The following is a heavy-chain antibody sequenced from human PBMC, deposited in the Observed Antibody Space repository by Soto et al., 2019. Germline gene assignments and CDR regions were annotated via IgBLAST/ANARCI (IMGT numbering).Heavy chain of an antibody. J-gene: IGHJ5*02. CDR3: VRALGSRFMEWPRFDP. D-gene: IGHD3-3*01. CDR2: ISKSGTA. V-gene: IGHV4-30-4*01. CDR1: GRSIRIGDYH. Sequence: QVQLQESGPGLVRPSQTLSLTCTVSGRSIRIGDYHWTWIRQSPGKGLEWIGFISKSGTAKYNPSLSTRVSIAVDTSRNQFSLKLNFVSAADTAVYYCVRALGSRFMEWPRFDPWGQGKLVTVSS.